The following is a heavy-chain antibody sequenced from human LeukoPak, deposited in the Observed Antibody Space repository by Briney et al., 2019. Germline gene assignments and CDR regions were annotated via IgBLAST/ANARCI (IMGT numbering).Heavy chain of an antibody. CDR2: ISSSSNII. CDR3: AKGSGSYLSPLYYFDY. Sequence: GGSLRLSCVGSGFTFSIYSMNWVRQAPGKGLEWVSYISSSSNIIHYTDSVKGRFTISRDNAKNSLYLQMNSLRAEDTAVYYCAKGSGSYLSPLYYFDYWGQGTLVTVSS. D-gene: IGHD1-26*01. J-gene: IGHJ4*02. CDR1: GFTFSIYS. V-gene: IGHV3-48*01.